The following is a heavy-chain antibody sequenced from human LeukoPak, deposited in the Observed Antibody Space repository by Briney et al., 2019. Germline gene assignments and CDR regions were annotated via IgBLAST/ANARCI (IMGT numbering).Heavy chain of an antibody. CDR2: INHSGST. Sequence: SETLSLTCAVYGGSFSGYYWSWIRQPPGKGLEWIGEINHSGSTNYNPSLKSRVTISVDTSKNQFALELRSVTAADTAVYYCARGRGVVVRDWFDSWGQGTLVTVSS. CDR1: GGSFSGYY. V-gene: IGHV4-34*01. D-gene: IGHD3-22*01. CDR3: ARGRGVVVRDWFDS. J-gene: IGHJ5*01.